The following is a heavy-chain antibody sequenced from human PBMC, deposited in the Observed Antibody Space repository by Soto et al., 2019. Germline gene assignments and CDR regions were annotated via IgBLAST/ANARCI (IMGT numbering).Heavy chain of an antibody. V-gene: IGHV1-8*01. Sequence: QAQLVQSGAEVKKPGASVKVSCKASGYTFTSYDINWVRQAPGQGLEWLGWMDPNSGSTGYAQNLQGRVTMTRNISINSADMELSSLRSEDTAVYYCARDRKFGVWRKGLDVWGQGTTVTVSS. J-gene: IGHJ6*02. CDR2: MDPNSGST. CDR1: GYTFTSYD. D-gene: IGHD3-16*01. CDR3: ARDRKFGVWRKGLDV.